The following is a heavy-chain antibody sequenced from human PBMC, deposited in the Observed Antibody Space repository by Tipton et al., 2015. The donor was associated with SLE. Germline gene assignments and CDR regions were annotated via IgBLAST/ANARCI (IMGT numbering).Heavy chain of an antibody. CDR3: GRHKTATRAFDF. Sequence: TLSLTCTVSGDTISDHYWSWIRQPPGKGLEWIGYISYSGSTNYSPSLKSRVTISVDTSQNQFSLRLTSVTAADTAVYYCGRHKTATRAFDFWGQGTLVTVSS. CDR1: GDTISDHY. J-gene: IGHJ3*01. V-gene: IGHV4-59*07. D-gene: IGHD1-1*01. CDR2: ISYSGST.